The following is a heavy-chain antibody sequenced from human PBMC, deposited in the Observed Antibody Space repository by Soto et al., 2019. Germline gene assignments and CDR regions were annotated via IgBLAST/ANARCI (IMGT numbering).Heavy chain of an antibody. J-gene: IGHJ4*02. CDR1: AGPISRYY. CDR3: ARGSIGWPPGLDY. V-gene: IGHV4-59*01. Sequence: QVQLQESGPGLVKPSETLSLNCTVSAGPISRYYWSWIRQSPGKGLEWIGYIYYGGSTNYNPSLNCRVTISVDTSKNQFSLELSSVTAADTAVYYCARGSIGWPPGLDYWGQGTLVTVAS. D-gene: IGHD6-19*01. CDR2: IYYGGST.